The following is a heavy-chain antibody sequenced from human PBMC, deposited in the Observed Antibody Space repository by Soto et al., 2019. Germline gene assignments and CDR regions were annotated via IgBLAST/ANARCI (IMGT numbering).Heavy chain of an antibody. CDR1: GFTFSSYG. CDR2: IWYDGSNK. D-gene: IGHD6-13*01. J-gene: IGHJ6*02. V-gene: IGHV3-33*01. CDR3: ARVHYSSSWYFPVISRKNYYGMDV. Sequence: GGSLRLSCAASGFTFSSYGMHWVRQAPGKGLEWVAVIWYDGSNKYYADSVKGRFTISRDNSKNTLYLQMNSLRAEDTAVYYCARVHYSSSWYFPVISRKNYYGMDVWGQGTTVTVSS.